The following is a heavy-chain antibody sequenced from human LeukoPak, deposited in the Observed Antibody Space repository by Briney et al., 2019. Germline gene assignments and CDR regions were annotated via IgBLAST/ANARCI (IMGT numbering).Heavy chain of an antibody. J-gene: IGHJ4*02. CDR3: ARQGLIPLGMPNFDS. V-gene: IGHV4-39*01. CDR1: GGSISGNSYY. Sequence: PSETPSLTCTVSGGSISGNSYYWGWIRQPPGKGLEWIGSIFYTGSTYYNPSLKSRVTVSVDTSKNQFSLRLSSVTAADTAVYFCARQGLIPLGMPNFDSWGQGTLVTVSS. D-gene: IGHD3-16*01. CDR2: IFYTGST.